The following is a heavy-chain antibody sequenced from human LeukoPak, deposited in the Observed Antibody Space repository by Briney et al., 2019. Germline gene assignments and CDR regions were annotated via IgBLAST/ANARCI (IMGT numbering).Heavy chain of an antibody. CDR3: ASLYGPTDY. CDR1: GGSISSSSCY. Sequence: SETLSLTCTVSGGSISSSSCYWGWIRQPPGKGLEWIGSIYYSGSTYYNPSLKSRVTISVDTSKNQFSLKLSSVTAADTAVYYCASLYGPTDYWGQGTLVTVSS. D-gene: IGHD2/OR15-2a*01. CDR2: IYYSGST. J-gene: IGHJ4*02. V-gene: IGHV4-39*01.